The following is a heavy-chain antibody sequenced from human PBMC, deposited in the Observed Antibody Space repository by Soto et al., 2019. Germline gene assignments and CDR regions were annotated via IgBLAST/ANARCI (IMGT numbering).Heavy chain of an antibody. CDR3: TRPQYSSSSAAFDI. CDR1: GFTFSGSA. Sequence: GGSLRLSCAASGFTFSGSAMHWVRQASGKGLEWVGRSRSKANSYATAYSASVKGRFTISRDDSKNTAYLQINSLKTEDTAVYYCTRPQYSSSSAAFDIWGQGTMVTVSS. J-gene: IGHJ3*02. V-gene: IGHV3-73*01. CDR2: SRSKANSYAT. D-gene: IGHD6-6*01.